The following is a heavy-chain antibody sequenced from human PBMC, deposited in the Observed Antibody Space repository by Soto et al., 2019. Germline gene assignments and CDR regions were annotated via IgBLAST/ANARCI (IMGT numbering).Heavy chain of an antibody. V-gene: IGHV3-9*01. Sequence: GGSLRLSCAASGFTFDDYAMHWVRQAPGKGLEWVSGISWNSGSIGYADSVKGRFTISRDNAKNSLYLQMNSLRAEDTALYYCAKSEXYYYDSSGYYYYYGMDVWGQGTTVTVSS. CDR3: AKSEXYYYDSSGYYYYYGMDV. J-gene: IGHJ6*02. D-gene: IGHD3-22*01. CDR1: GFTFDDYA. CDR2: ISWNSGSI.